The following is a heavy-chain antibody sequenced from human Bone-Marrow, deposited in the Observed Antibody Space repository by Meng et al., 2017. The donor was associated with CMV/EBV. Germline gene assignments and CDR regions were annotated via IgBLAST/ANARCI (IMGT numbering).Heavy chain of an antibody. V-gene: IGHV3-30*18. Sequence: FTFSSYGMHWVRQAPGKGLEWVAVISYDGSNKYYADSVKGRFTISRDNSKNTLYLQMNSLRAEDTAVYYCAKDPLYIVVVPAGAFDYWGQGTLVTVSS. CDR1: FTFSSYG. D-gene: IGHD2-2*01. J-gene: IGHJ4*02. CDR3: AKDPLYIVVVPAGAFDY. CDR2: ISYDGSNK.